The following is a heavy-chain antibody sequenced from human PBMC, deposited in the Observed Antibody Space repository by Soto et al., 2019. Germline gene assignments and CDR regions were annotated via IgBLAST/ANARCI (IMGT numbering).Heavy chain of an antibody. D-gene: IGHD6-6*01. CDR1: GYTFTSYY. CDR2: INPSGGST. CDR3: ARDLDSYSSSSSATIPELYFDY. J-gene: IGHJ4*02. V-gene: IGHV1-46*01. Sequence: ASVKVSCKASGYTFTSYYMHWVRQAPGQGLEWMGIINPSGGSTSYAQKFQGRVTMTRDTSTSTVYMELSSLRSEDTAVYYCARDLDSYSSSSSATIPELYFDYWGQGTLVTVSS.